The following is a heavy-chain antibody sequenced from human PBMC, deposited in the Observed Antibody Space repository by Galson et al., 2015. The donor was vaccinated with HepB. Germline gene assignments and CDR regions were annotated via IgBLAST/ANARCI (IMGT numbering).Heavy chain of an antibody. Sequence: SLRLSCAASGFTFSDYYMSWIRQAPGKGLEWVSYISSSSSYTNYADSVKGRFTISRDNAKNSLYLQMNSLRAEDTAVYYCARYSGSYYEGNWFDPWGQGTLVTVSS. V-gene: IGHV3-11*06. CDR2: ISSSSSYT. CDR3: ARYSGSYYEGNWFDP. J-gene: IGHJ5*02. CDR1: GFTFSDYY. D-gene: IGHD1-26*01.